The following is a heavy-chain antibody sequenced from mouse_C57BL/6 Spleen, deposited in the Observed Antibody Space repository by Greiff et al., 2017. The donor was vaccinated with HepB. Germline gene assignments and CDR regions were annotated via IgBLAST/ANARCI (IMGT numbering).Heavy chain of an antibody. D-gene: IGHD1-1*01. CDR2: IYPRSGNT. V-gene: IGHV1-81*01. CDR3: ARSLYYYGSTHFDY. J-gene: IGHJ2*01. CDR1: GYTFTSYG. Sequence: QVQLKESGAELARPGASVKLSCKASGYTFTSYGISWVKQRTGQGLEWIGEIYPRSGNTYYNEKFKGKATLTADKSSSTAYMELRSLTSEDSAVYFCARSLYYYGSTHFDYWGQGTTLTVSS.